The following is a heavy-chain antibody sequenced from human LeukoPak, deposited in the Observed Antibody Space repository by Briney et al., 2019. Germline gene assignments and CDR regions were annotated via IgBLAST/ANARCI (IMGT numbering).Heavy chain of an antibody. CDR2: ISSSSSTI. CDR3: ARDWMDYYDSSGY. J-gene: IGHJ4*02. D-gene: IGHD3-22*01. Sequence: GGSLRLSCAASGFTFSSYSMNWVRQAPGKGLEWVSYISSSSSTIYYADSVKGRFTISRDNAKNSLYLQMNSLRAEDTAVYYCARDWMDYYDSSGYWGQGTLVTVSS. CDR1: GFTFSSYS. V-gene: IGHV3-48*01.